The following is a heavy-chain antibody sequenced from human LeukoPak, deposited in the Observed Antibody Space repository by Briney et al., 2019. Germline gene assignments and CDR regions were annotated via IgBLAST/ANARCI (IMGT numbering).Heavy chain of an antibody. CDR3: ARGTTARSIAVAVIDY. CDR1: GFTFISYG. J-gene: IGHJ4*02. Sequence: GGSLRLSCAASGFTFISYGMHWVRQAPGKGLEWVAVIWDDGNKKYYADSVKGRFTISRDNSENTVWLHMNSLRAEDTAVYYCARGTTARSIAVAVIDYWGQGTLVTVSS. D-gene: IGHD6-19*01. CDR2: IWDDGNKK. V-gene: IGHV3-33*01.